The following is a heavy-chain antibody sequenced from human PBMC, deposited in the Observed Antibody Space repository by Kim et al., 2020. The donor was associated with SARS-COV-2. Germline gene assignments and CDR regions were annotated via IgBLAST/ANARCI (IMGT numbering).Heavy chain of an antibody. V-gene: IGHV1-69*13. D-gene: IGHD1-7*01. CDR3: ARGHWNYRDGYYYYGMDV. J-gene: IGHJ6*02. CDR1: GGTFSSYA. CDR2: IIPIFGTA. Sequence: SVKVSCKASGGTFSSYAISWVRQAPGQGLEWIGGIIPIFGTAYYAQKFQGRVTITADESTSTAYMELSSLRSEDTAVYYCARGHWNYRDGYYYYGMDVWGQGTTVTVSS.